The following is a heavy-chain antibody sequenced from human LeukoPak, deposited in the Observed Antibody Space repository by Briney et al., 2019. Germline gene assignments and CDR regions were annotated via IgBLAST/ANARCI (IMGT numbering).Heavy chain of an antibody. J-gene: IGHJ3*02. Sequence: SETLSLTCTVSGGAISSYYWSWIRQPPGKGLEWLGYIYYSGSTNYNPSLKSRVTISVATSKIKFSLKLSFVTAADTAVYYCARAREAIDAFDIWGQGTMVTVSS. CDR2: IYYSGST. CDR1: GGAISSYY. CDR3: ARAREAIDAFDI. V-gene: IGHV4-59*01.